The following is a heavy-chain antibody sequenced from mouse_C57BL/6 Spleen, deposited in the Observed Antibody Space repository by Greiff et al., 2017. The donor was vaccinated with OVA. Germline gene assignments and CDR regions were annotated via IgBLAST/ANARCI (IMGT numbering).Heavy chain of an antibody. CDR2: IYPGSGST. CDR1: GYTFTSYW. V-gene: IGHV1-55*01. CDR3: ARAYYSNNWYFDV. J-gene: IGHJ1*03. D-gene: IGHD2-5*01. Sequence: QVHVKQPGAELVKPGASVKMSCKASGYTFTSYWITWVKQRPGQGLEWIGDIYPGSGSTNYNEKFKSKATLTVDTSSSTAYMQLSSLTSEDSAVYYCARAYYSNNWYFDVWGTGTTVTVSS.